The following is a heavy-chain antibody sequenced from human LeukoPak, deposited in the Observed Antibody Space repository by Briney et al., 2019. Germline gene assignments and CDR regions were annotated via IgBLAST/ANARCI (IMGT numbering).Heavy chain of an antibody. V-gene: IGHV3-66*01. Sequence: GGSLRLSCAASGFTVSSNYMSWVRQAPGKGLEWVSIIYSGGSTYYADSVKGRFTISRDNSKNTLYLQMNSLRAEDTALYYCARDSAVEEFDPWGQGTLVSVSS. CDR1: GFTVSSNY. J-gene: IGHJ5*02. CDR3: ARDSAVEEFDP. D-gene: IGHD4-23*01. CDR2: IYSGGST.